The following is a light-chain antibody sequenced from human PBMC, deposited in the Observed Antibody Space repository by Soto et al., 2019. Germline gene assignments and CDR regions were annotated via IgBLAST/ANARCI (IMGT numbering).Light chain of an antibody. J-gene: IGKJ1*01. CDR1: HDISTF. CDR2: AAS. Sequence: DIQLTQSPSFLSASVGDRVTITCRASHDISTFLNWYQQKPGKAPNLLIYAASTLQSGVPSRFSGSGSGTHFTLTINSLQPEDFATYYCQHNYNNPRTFGQGTKVDI. CDR3: QHNYNNPRT. V-gene: IGKV1-39*01.